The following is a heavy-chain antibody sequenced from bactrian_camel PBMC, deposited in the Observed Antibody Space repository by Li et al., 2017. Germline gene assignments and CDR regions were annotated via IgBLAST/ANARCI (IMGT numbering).Heavy chain of an antibody. V-gene: IGHV3S54*01. CDR3: ARGPRPLNSCYLESPPYNY. CDR1: GDTFLNSC. Sequence: QVQLVESGGGSVQAGGALTLSCIGSGDTFLNSCMGWFRQAPGKKREAVAITYTGDGRTWYVDSVKGRFTISKDNAKKTVYLQMNNLTPEDTAMYYCARGPRPLNSCYLESPPYNYWGQGTQVTVS. CDR2: TYTGDGRT. J-gene: IGHJ4*01. D-gene: IGHD1*01.